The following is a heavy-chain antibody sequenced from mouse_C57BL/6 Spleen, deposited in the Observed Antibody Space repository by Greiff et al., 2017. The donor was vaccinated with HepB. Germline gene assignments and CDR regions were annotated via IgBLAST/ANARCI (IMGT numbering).Heavy chain of an antibody. CDR1: GYAFSSSW. CDR3: EAQATGAY. J-gene: IGHJ3*01. Sequence: VQLQQSGPELVKPGASVKISCKASGYAFSSSWMNWVKQRPGKGLEWIGRIYPGDGDTNYNGKFKGKATLTADKSSSTAYMQLSSLTSEDSAVYFCEAQATGAYWGQGTLVTVSA. CDR2: IYPGDGDT. D-gene: IGHD3-2*02. V-gene: IGHV1-82*01.